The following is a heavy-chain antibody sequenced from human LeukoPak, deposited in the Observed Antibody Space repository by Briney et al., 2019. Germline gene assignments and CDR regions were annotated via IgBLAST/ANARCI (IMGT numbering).Heavy chain of an antibody. CDR3: ARAATVGTTRPGTHFDY. Sequence: GGSLRLSCAASGFTFSSYNVNWVRQAPGKGLEWVSSISGSSSYIYYADSAKGRFPISRDNAKNSLYLQMNSLRAEDTAVYYCARAATVGTTRPGTHFDYWGRGTLVTVSS. J-gene: IGHJ4*02. CDR2: ISGSSSYI. D-gene: IGHD1-26*01. CDR1: GFTFSSYN. V-gene: IGHV3-21*01.